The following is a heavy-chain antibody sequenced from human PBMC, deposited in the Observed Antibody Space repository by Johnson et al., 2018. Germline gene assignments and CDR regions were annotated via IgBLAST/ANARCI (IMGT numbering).Heavy chain of an antibody. D-gene: IGHD4-17*01. V-gene: IGHV1-69*01. CDR2: IIPIFGTA. CDR3: TTVVHDYGDYGYYGMDV. J-gene: IGHJ6*02. CDR1: GGTFSSYA. Sequence: QVQLVESGAEVKKPGSSVKVSCKASGGTFSSYAISWVRQAPGQGLVWMGGIIPIFGTANYAQKFQGRVTITAYESTSTAYMELSSLRSEDTAVYYCTTVVHDYGDYGYYGMDVWGQGTTVTVSS.